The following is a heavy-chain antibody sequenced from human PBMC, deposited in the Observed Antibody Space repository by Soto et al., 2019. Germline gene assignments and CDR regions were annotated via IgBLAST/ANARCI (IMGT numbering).Heavy chain of an antibody. J-gene: IGHJ6*03. CDR3: ERGLRYFVRYMDV. V-gene: IGHV1-8*01. D-gene: IGHD3-9*01. CDR2: MNPNSGNT. CDR1: GYTFTSYD. Sequence: AASVKVSSKASGYTFTSYDINWLRQATGQGIEWMGWMNPNSGNTGYAQKFQGRVTMTRNTSISTAYMELSSLRSDDTAVYYCERGLRYFVRYMDVWGKGTTVPVSS.